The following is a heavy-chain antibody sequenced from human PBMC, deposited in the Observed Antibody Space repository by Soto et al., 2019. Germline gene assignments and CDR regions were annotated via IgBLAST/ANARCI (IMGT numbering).Heavy chain of an antibody. J-gene: IGHJ3*02. Sequence: TSETLSLTCAVYGGSFSGYYWNWIRQPPGKGLEWIGEINHSGSTNYNPSLKSRVTISVDTSKNQFSLKLSSVTAADTAVYYCATKQVLLWFGERDAFDIWGQGTMVTVSS. CDR3: ATKQVLLWFGERDAFDI. CDR1: GGSFSGYY. D-gene: IGHD3-10*01. V-gene: IGHV4-34*01. CDR2: INHSGST.